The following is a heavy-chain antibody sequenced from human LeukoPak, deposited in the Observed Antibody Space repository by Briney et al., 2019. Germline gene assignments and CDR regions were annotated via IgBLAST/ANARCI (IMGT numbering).Heavy chain of an antibody. D-gene: IGHD5-18*01. V-gene: IGHV3-30*18. J-gene: IGHJ4*02. CDR2: ISYDGSNK. CDR3: AKRGGYSYGYEFDY. Sequence: PGRSLRLSCAASGSTFSSYGMHWVRQAPGKGLEWVAVISYDGSNKYYADSVKGRFTISRDNSKNTLYLQMNSLRAEDTAVYYCAKRGGYSYGYEFDYWGQGTLVTVSS. CDR1: GSTFSSYG.